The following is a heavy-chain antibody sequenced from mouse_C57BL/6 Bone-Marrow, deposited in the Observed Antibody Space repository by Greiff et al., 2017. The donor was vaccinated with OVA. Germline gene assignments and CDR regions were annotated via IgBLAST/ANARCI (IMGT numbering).Heavy chain of an antibody. V-gene: IGHV3-6*01. CDR1: GYSITSGYY. J-gene: IGHJ2*01. Sequence: DVQLQESGPGLVKPSQSLSLTCSVTGYSITSGYYWNWIRQFPGNKLEWMGYISYDGSNNYNPSLKNRISITRDTSKNQFFLKLNSVTTEDTATYYCARDGAYYSNYEDYWGQGTTLTVSS. CDR3: ARDGAYYSNYEDY. D-gene: IGHD2-5*01. CDR2: ISYDGSN.